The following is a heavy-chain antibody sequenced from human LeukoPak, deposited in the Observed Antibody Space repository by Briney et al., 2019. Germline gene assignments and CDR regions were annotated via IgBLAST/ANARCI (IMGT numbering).Heavy chain of an antibody. D-gene: IGHD6-13*01. CDR3: ARAGSWYVLVSWDY. CDR1: GYTFTGYY. Sequence: ASVKVSCKASGYTFTGYYMHWVRQAPGQGLEWMGWINPNSGGTNYAQKFQGRVTMTRHTSISTAYMELSRLRSDDTAVYYCARAGSWYVLVSWDYWGQGTLVTVSS. V-gene: IGHV1-2*02. CDR2: INPNSGGT. J-gene: IGHJ4*02.